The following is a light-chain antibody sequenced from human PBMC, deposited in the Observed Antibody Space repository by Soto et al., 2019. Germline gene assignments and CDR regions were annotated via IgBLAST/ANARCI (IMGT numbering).Light chain of an antibody. CDR2: GAS. Sequence: DIVMTQSPATLSVSPGDRATLSCRATQSVGSSLAWYQQKPGQAPRLLIYGASTRATGIPARFSGSGSGTEFTLTISSLQSEDFAVYYGQQYNNWPRTFGQGTKVDIK. CDR3: QQYNNWPRT. J-gene: IGKJ1*01. CDR1: QSVGSS. V-gene: IGKV3D-15*01.